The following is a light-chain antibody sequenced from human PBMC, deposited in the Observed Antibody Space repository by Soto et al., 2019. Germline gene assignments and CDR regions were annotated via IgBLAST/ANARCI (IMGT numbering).Light chain of an antibody. CDR1: SSDVGSYNL. Sequence: QSALTQPASVSGSPGQSITISCTGTSSDVGSYNLVSWYQQHPGKAPKLMIYEVSKRPSGVSNRFSGSKSGNTASLTISGLQAEDEADYYCCSYAGNPWVFGGGTKVTVL. CDR3: CSYAGNPWV. V-gene: IGLV2-23*02. CDR2: EVS. J-gene: IGLJ3*02.